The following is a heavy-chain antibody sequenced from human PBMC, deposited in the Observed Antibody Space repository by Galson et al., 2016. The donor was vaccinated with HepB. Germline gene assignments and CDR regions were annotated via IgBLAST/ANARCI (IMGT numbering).Heavy chain of an antibody. D-gene: IGHD3-22*01. Sequence: SLRLSCAASGFTFSSYAMHWVRQAPGKGLEYVSAISSNGGSTYYADSVKGRFTISRDNSENTLYLQMSSLRAEDTAVYYCVKDGGYYYDSSGYYGVAFDIWGQGTMVTVAS. CDR3: VKDGGYYYDSSGYYGVAFDI. CDR1: GFTFSSYA. V-gene: IGHV3-64D*06. J-gene: IGHJ3*02. CDR2: ISSNGGST.